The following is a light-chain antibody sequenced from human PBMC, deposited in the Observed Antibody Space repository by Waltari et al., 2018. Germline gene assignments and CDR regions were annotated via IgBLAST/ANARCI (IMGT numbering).Light chain of an antibody. CDR3: LQLNSYPGS. CDR2: AAS. V-gene: IGKV1-9*01. Sequence: DIQLTQSPSFLSASVGDRVTITCRASQGLGSYLAWYQQKPGTAPKLLIYAASTLQSGVPSRFSGSGSGTEFTHTSSSLQPEDFATYYCLQLNSYPGSFGPGTKVDVK. CDR1: QGLGSY. J-gene: IGKJ3*01.